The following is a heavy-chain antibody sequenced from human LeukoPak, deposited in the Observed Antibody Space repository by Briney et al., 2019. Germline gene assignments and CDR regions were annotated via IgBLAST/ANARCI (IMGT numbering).Heavy chain of an antibody. D-gene: IGHD3-10*01. CDR2: ISSSGSTI. J-gene: IGHJ4*02. V-gene: IGHV3-11*01. Sequence: KPGGSLRLSCAASGFTFSDYYMSWIRQAPGKGLGWVSYISSSGSTIYYADSVKGRFTTSRDNAKNPLYLQMNNLRAEDTAVYYCASGSGSYYRERAATLGYWGQETLVTVSS. CDR1: GFTFSDYY. CDR3: ASGSGSYYRERAATLGY.